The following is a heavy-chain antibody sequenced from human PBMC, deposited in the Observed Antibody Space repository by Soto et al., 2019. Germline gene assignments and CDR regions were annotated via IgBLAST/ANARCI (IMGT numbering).Heavy chain of an antibody. D-gene: IGHD3-9*01. V-gene: IGHV1-18*01. CDR1: GYTFTSYG. J-gene: IGHJ5*02. CDR3: AREGGDILTGCYMNDNGGWFDP. Sequence: ASVKVSCKASGYTFTSYGISWVRQAPGQGLEWMGWISAYNGNTNYAQKLQGRVTMTTDTSTSTAYMELRSLRSDDTAVYYCAREGGDILTGCYMNDNGGWFDPWGQGTLVTVSS. CDR2: ISAYNGNT.